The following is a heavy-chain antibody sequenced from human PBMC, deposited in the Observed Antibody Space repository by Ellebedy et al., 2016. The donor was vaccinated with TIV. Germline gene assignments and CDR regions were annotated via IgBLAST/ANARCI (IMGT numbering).Heavy chain of an antibody. CDR2: ISSSSSTI. CDR3: ARDKCSGGNCNLDY. J-gene: IGHJ4*02. Sequence: GESLKISCAASGFSFRSYCMNWVRHAPGKGLAWVSYISSSSSTIYYADSVKGRFTISRDNSKNSLYLKMNSMRDEDTALYYCARDKCSGGNCNLDYWGQGTVVTVSS. D-gene: IGHD2-15*01. CDR1: GFSFRSYC. V-gene: IGHV3-48*02.